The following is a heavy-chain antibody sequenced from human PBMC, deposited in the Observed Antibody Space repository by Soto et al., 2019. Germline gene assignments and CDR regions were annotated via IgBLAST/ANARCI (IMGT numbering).Heavy chain of an antibody. V-gene: IGHV1-18*01. CDR3: ASRLQYDILTAHLPRASDAFDI. J-gene: IGHJ3*02. D-gene: IGHD3-9*01. CDR2: ISAYNGNT. CDR1: GYTFTSFG. Sequence: ASVKVSCKASGYTFTSFGFSWVRQAPGQGLEWMGWISAYNGNTNYAQKLQGRVTMTTDTSTSTAYMELRSLRSDDTAVYYCASRLQYDILTAHLPRASDAFDIWGQGTMVTVSS.